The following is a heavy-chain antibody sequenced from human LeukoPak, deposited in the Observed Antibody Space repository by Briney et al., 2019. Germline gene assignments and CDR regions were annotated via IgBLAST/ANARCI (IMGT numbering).Heavy chain of an antibody. CDR2: ISAYNGNT. CDR3: AREDSGSFVSGLDY. V-gene: IGHV1-18*01. Sequence: ASVKVSCKASGYTFTSYGISWVRQAPGQGLEWMGWISAYNGNTNYAQKLQGRVTMTTDTSTSTAYMELRSLRSDDTAVYYCAREDSGSFVSGLDYWGQGTRVTVSS. J-gene: IGHJ4*02. D-gene: IGHD1-26*01. CDR1: GYTFTSYG.